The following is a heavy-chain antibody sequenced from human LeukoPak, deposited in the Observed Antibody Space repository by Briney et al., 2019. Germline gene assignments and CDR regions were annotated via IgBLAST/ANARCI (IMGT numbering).Heavy chain of an antibody. CDR2: FDPEDGET. CDR1: GYTLTELS. Sequence: ASVKVSCKVSGYTLTELSMHWVRQAPGKGLEWMGGFDPEDGETIYAQKFQGRVTMTEDTSTGTAYMELSSLRSEDTAVYYCATGFDGDYAFDYWGQGTLVTVSS. J-gene: IGHJ4*02. D-gene: IGHD4-17*01. CDR3: ATGFDGDYAFDY. V-gene: IGHV1-24*01.